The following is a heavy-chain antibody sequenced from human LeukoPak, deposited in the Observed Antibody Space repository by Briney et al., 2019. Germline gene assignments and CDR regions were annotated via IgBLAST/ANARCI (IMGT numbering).Heavy chain of an antibody. CDR2: IYYSGST. Sequence: SETLSLTCIVSGGSISSSSYYWGWIRQPPGKGLEWIGSIYYSGSTYYNPSLKSRVTISVDTSKNQFSLKLSSVTAADTAVHYCARHNSGSIVVVTGWFDPWGQGTLVTVSS. D-gene: IGHD3-22*01. J-gene: IGHJ5*02. CDR1: GGSISSSSYY. CDR3: ARHNSGSIVVVTGWFDP. V-gene: IGHV4-39*01.